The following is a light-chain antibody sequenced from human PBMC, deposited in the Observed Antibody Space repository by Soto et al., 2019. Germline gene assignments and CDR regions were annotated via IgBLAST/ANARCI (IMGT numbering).Light chain of an antibody. J-gene: IGKJ1*01. V-gene: IGKV3-20*01. CDR1: QSVTNSF. CDR2: GAS. CDR3: QQYVCSPWA. Sequence: IVLAQSPGTLSLSPWERATLSCRASQSVTNSFLAWYQQTPGQATRLLFYGASRRGTGIPGWCAGSGSGTYFTLTISRLEPEDVAVYCCQQYVCSPWAFGQGTKVDIK.